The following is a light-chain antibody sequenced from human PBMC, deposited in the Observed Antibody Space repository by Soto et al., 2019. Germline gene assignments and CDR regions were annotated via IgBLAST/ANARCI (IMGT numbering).Light chain of an antibody. Sequence: IQMTQSPSSLSASVGDRVTITCRASQCISNYLAWYQHKPGKVPKLLIYAASTLQSVVPSRFSGSGSGTDFTLTISSLQPEDVATYYCQKYNSAPRTFGQGTKVEIK. CDR3: QKYNSAPRT. V-gene: IGKV1-27*01. J-gene: IGKJ1*01. CDR1: QCISNY. CDR2: AAS.